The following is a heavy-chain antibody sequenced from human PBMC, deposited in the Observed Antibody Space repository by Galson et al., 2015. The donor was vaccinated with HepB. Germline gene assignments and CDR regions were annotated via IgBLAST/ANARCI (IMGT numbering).Heavy chain of an antibody. J-gene: IGHJ3*02. V-gene: IGHV1-69*13. D-gene: IGHD6-13*01. CDR3: AREYSVLAAARGAFDI. CDR2: IIPIFGTA. CDR1: GYTFTRNG. Sequence: SVKVSCKASGYTFTRNGISWVRQAPGQGLEWMGGIIPIFGTANYAQKFQGRVTITVDESTSTAYMELSSLRSEDTAVYYCAREYSVLAAARGAFDIWGQGTMVTVSS.